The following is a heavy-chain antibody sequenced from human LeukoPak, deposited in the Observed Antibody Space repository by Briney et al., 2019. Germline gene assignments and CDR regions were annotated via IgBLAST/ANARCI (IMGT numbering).Heavy chain of an antibody. CDR2: ISSSSSVI. V-gene: IGHV3-48*02. D-gene: IGHD3/OR15-3a*01. CDR1: GFTFSTYN. CDR3: TRDHRSNY. J-gene: IGHJ4*02. Sequence: PGGSLRLSCTASGFTFSTYNMNWVRQAPGKGLEWVSYISSSSSVIYYAASVRGRFTISRDNAKNSLSLQMNSLRDEDSAVYYCTRDHRSNYWGQGTLVTVA.